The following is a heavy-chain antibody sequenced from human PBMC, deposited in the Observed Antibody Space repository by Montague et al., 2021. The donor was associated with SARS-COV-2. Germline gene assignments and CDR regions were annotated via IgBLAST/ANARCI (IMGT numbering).Heavy chain of an antibody. CDR2: IYDSGST. CDR3: ARRGRKLLPVATTIGGFDI. CDR1: GGSISSSNYY. V-gene: IGHV4-39*02. Sequence: SETLSLTCTVSGGSISSSNYYWDWIRQPPGKGLEWIGRIYDSGSTYYNPSLKSRVTISVDTSKNHFSLKLSSLTAADTAVYYCARRGRKLLPVATTIGGFDIWGQGTMVTVSS. D-gene: IGHD5-12*01. J-gene: IGHJ3*02.